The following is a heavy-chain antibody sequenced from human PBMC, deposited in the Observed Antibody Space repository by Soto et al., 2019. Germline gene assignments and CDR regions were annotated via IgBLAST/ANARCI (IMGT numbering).Heavy chain of an antibody. V-gene: IGHV3-30*18. CDR1: GFTFNNYC. J-gene: IGHJ3*01. D-gene: IGHD6-25*01. CDR2: ISNDGSDK. CDR3: AKDQARAASLGID. Sequence: QVQLVESGGGVVQPGRSLRLSCAASGFTFNNYCMHWARQAPGKGLEWVAAISNDGSDKYYADSVKGRLTISRDNSKNTVFLQMSSLIAEHTAVYYCAKDQARAASLGIDWGQGTMVSVSS.